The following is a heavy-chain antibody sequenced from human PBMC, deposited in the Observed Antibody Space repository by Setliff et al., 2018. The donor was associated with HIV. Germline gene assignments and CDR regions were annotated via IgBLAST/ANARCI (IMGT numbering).Heavy chain of an antibody. D-gene: IGHD3-9*01. Sequence: ASVKVSCKASGYTFSSYGISWVRQAPGQRLEWMGWISVDNGNTNYAQKFQGRVTMTTDTSTTTAYMDLRSLRSDDTAMYFCARDHIDWPEGPDYWGQGTLVTVSS. CDR3: ARDHIDWPEGPDY. V-gene: IGHV1-18*01. CDR1: GYTFSSYG. J-gene: IGHJ4*02. CDR2: ISVDNGNT.